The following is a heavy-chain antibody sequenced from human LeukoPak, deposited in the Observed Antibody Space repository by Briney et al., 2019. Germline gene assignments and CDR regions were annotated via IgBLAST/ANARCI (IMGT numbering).Heavy chain of an antibody. Sequence: GGSLRLSCAASGFTLSSYSMNWVRQAPGKGLEWVSSISSSSSYIYYADSVKGRFTISRDNAKNSLYLQMNSLRAEDTAVYYCANSIDFDYGDYYFDYWGQGALVTISS. CDR3: ANSIDFDYGDYYFDY. D-gene: IGHD4-17*01. V-gene: IGHV3-21*04. J-gene: IGHJ4*02. CDR2: ISSSSSYI. CDR1: GFTLSSYS.